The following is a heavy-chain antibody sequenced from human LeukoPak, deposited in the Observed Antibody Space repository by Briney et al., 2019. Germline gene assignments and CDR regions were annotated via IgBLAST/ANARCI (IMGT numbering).Heavy chain of an antibody. CDR3: AKYTSGTSYRGLDQ. CDR2: IIGSAVNT. CDR1: RCTLRNYG. J-gene: IGHJ4*02. D-gene: IGHD3-10*01. V-gene: IGHV3-23*01. Sequence: PGGAHPLSRLDSRCTLRNYGLRELRPAPGRGVAGVATIIGSAVNTYYADSVKGRFTISRDDSKNTVYLQMNSLRAEDTAVYSCAKYTSGTSYRGLDQWGQGTLVTVSS.